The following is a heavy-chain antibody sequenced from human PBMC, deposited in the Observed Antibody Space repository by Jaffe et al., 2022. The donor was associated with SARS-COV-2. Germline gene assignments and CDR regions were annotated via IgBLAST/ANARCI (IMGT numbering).Heavy chain of an antibody. CDR3: ARSDLDGLEHAFDI. Sequence: QVQLQESGPGLVKPSETLSLTCTVSGYSISSGYYWGWIRQPPGKGLEWIGSIYHSGSTYYNPSLKSRVTISVDTSKNQFSLKLSSVTAADTAVYYCARSDLDGLEHAFDIWGQGTMVTVSS. CDR2: IYHSGST. D-gene: IGHD3-9*01. V-gene: IGHV4-38-2*02. CDR1: GYSISSGYY. J-gene: IGHJ3*02.